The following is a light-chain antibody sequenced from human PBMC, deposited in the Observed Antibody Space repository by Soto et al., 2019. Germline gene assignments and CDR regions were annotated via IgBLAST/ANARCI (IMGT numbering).Light chain of an antibody. CDR3: QQYGSSPFT. Sequence: EIVLTQSPGTLSLSPGERATLSCRASQSVSGSYLAWYQQRPGQAPRLLIYGASNRATGIPDRFSGSGSGTDFTLTISRLEPEDFAVYYCQQYGSSPFTFRPGTKVDIK. CDR1: QSVSGSY. J-gene: IGKJ3*01. CDR2: GAS. V-gene: IGKV3-20*01.